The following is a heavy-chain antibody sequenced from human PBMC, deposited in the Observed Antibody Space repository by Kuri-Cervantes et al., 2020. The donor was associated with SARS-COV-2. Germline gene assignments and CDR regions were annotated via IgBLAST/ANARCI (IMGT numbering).Heavy chain of an antibody. V-gene: IGHV3-73*01. J-gene: IGHJ4*02. Sequence: LSLTCAASGFTFSASAIHWVRQASGKGLEWVGRVRGKANNYATAYAASVKGGFTISRDDSKNMAYLQMNSLKTEDTAAYYCTTLIDYWGQGALVTVSS. CDR2: VRGKANNYAT. CDR3: TTLIDY. CDR1: GFTFSASA.